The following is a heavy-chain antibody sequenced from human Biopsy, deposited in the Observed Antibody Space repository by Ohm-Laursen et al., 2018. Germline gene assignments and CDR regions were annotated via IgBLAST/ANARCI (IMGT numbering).Heavy chain of an antibody. CDR2: IIPIFGTA. J-gene: IGHJ4*02. CDR3: ARDALGGGSYRFFY. D-gene: IGHD1-26*01. Sequence: SVKVSCKASGGTFTNYAISWVRQAPGQGLEWMEGIIPIFGTANYAQKFQGRVTITADESTSTAYMELSSLRSDDTAVYYCARDALGGGSYRFFYWGQGSLVTVSS. CDR1: GGTFTNYA. V-gene: IGHV1-69*13.